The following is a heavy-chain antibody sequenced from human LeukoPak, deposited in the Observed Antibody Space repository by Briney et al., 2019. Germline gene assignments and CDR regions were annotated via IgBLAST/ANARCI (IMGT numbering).Heavy chain of an antibody. J-gene: IGHJ4*02. V-gene: IGHV3-23*01. Sequence: GGSLRLSCAASGFTFSSYAMSWVRQAPGKGLAWVSGISGSGGGTYYVDSVRGRFTISRDNSKNTLYLQMNSLRAEDTAVYYCAKDPHQGNYYGSGPAGYWGQGTLVTVSS. CDR3: AKDPHQGNYYGSGPAGY. CDR1: GFTFSSYA. CDR2: ISGSGGGT. D-gene: IGHD3-10*01.